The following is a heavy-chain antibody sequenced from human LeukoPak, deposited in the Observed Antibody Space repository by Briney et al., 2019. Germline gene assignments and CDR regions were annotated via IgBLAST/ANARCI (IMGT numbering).Heavy chain of an antibody. CDR2: IFYSGST. CDR3: ARVTGYMIEDYFDY. D-gene: IGHD3-9*01. V-gene: IGHV4-39*07. Sequence: PSETLSLTCTVSSGSISNSNYYWGWIRQPPGKGLEWIGSIFYSGSTDYNPSLKSRISISVDTSKNQFSLKLRSVTAADTAVYYCARVTGYMIEDYFDYWGQGILVTVSS. J-gene: IGHJ4*02. CDR1: SGSISNSNYY.